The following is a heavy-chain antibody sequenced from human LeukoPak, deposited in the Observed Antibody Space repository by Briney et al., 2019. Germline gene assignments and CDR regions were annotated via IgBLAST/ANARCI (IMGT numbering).Heavy chain of an antibody. D-gene: IGHD6-13*01. V-gene: IGHV3-48*03. CDR3: ASGLGDSSSWYFDY. CDR2: ISSSGSTI. CDR1: GFTFSSYE. J-gene: IGHJ4*02. Sequence: GGSLRLSCAASGFTFSSYEMNWVRQAPGKGLEWVSYISSSGSTIYYADSVKGRFTISRDNSKNTLYLQMNSLRAEDTAVYYCASGLGDSSSWYFDYWGQGTLVTVSS.